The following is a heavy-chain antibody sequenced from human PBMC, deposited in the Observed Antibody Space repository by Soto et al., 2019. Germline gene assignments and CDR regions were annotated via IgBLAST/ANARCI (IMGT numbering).Heavy chain of an antibody. CDR1: GYSISSGYY. CDR2: IYHSGST. D-gene: IGHD4-17*01. V-gene: IGHV4-38-2*01. CDR3: ARGGDYGGNSDAFDI. Sequence: SETLSLTCAVSGYSISSGYYWGWIRQPPGKGLEWIGSIYHSGSTYYNPSLKSRVTISVDTSKNQFSLKPSSVTAADTAVYYCARGGDYGGNSDAFDIWGQGTMVTVSS. J-gene: IGHJ3*02.